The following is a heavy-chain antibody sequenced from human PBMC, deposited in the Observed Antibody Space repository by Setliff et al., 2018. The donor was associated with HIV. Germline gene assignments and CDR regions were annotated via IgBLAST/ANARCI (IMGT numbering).Heavy chain of an antibody. J-gene: IGHJ2*01. D-gene: IGHD5-12*01. V-gene: IGHV1-2*02. CDR3: ARDPALTYSGYVYWYFDL. CDR1: GYTFTGYY. Sequence: ASVKVSCKASGYTFTGYYMHWVRQAPGQGLEWMGWINPNSGGTNYAQKFQGRVTLTRDTSISTANMELSGLRSDDTAVYYCARDPALTYSGYVYWYFDLWGRGTLVTVSS. CDR2: INPNSGGT.